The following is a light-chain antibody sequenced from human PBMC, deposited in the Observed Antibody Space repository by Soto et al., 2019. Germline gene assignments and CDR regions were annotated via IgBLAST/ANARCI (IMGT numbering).Light chain of an antibody. CDR2: GAS. Sequence: EIVMTQSPATLSVSPGERATLSCRASQSVSSNLAWYQQKPGQAPRLLIYGASTRATGIPARFSGRGSGTEFTLTISSLQSEYFAVYYCQQYNNWPHTFGQGTKLEIK. CDR3: QQYNNWPHT. J-gene: IGKJ2*01. V-gene: IGKV3-15*01. CDR1: QSVSSN.